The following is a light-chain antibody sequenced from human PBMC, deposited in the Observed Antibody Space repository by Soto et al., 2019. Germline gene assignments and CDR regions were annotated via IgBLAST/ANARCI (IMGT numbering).Light chain of an antibody. CDR2: ANY. CDR3: QSYDSSLSLYV. CDR1: SSNIGAGYD. J-gene: IGLJ1*01. Sequence: SVLTQPPSVSGAPGQTITISCTGSSSNIGAGYDVHWYQQFPGAAPKLLIYANYNRPSGVPDRVSGSKSGTSASLAITGLQAEDEADYYCQSYDSSLSLYVFGNGTKVTVL. V-gene: IGLV1-40*01.